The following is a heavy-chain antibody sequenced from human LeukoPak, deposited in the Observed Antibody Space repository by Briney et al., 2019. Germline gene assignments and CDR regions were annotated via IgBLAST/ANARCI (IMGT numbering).Heavy chain of an antibody. D-gene: IGHD3-22*01. CDR2: ISDSGGRT. V-gene: IGHV3-23*01. CDR1: GITLSNYG. J-gene: IGHJ4*02. Sequence: GGSLRLSCAVSGITLSNYGMSWVRQAPGKGLEWVAGISDSGGRTNYADSVKGRFTISRDNPKNTLYLQMNSLRAEDTAVYFCAKRGVVIRVILVGFHKEAYYYDSWGQGALVTVSS. CDR3: AKRGVVIRVILVGFHKEAYYYDS.